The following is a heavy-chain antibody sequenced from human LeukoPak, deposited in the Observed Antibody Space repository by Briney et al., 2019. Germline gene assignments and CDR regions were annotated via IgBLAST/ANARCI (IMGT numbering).Heavy chain of an antibody. CDR1: GFTFSSYS. CDR2: ISSSSSTI. Sequence: GGSLRLSCAASGFTFSSYSMNWVRQAPGKGLEWVSYISSSSSTIYYADSVKGRFTISRDNAKNSLYLQMNSLRAEDTAVYYCASSFWSGYYYATDYWGRGTLVTVSS. V-gene: IGHV3-48*04. CDR3: ASSFWSGYYYATDY. D-gene: IGHD3-3*01. J-gene: IGHJ4*02.